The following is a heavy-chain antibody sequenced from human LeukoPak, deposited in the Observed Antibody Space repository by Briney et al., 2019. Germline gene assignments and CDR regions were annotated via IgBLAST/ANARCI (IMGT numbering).Heavy chain of an antibody. CDR2: IYHSGST. D-gene: IGHD3-10*01. Sequence: KPSGTLSLTCAVSGGSISSSNWWSWVRQPPGKGLEWIGEIYHSGSTNYNPSLKSRVTISVDKSKNQFSLKLSSVTAADTAVYYCARDKYYYGSGSSYYYYMDVWGKGTTVTVSS. CDR1: GGSISSSNW. CDR3: ARDKYYYGSGSSYYYYMDV. V-gene: IGHV4-4*02. J-gene: IGHJ6*03.